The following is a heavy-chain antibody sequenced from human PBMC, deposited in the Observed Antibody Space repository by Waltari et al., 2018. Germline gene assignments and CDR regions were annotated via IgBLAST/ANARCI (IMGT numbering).Heavy chain of an antibody. Sequence: QVQLVQSGAEVKKPGSSVKVSCKASGGTFSSYAISWVRQAPGQGLEWMGGSSPSFGTANYAQKFQGRVTITTDESTSTAYMELSSLRSEDTAVYYCAREADYGSGSYDYWGQGTLVTVSS. CDR2: SSPSFGTA. CDR3: AREADYGSGSYDY. CDR1: GGTFSSYA. D-gene: IGHD3-10*01. V-gene: IGHV1-69*05. J-gene: IGHJ4*02.